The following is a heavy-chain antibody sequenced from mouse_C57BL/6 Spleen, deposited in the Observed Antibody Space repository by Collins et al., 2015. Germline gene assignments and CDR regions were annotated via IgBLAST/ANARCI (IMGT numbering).Heavy chain of an antibody. V-gene: IGHV1-69*01. J-gene: IGHJ4*01. CDR1: GYTFTSYW. CDR2: IDPSDSYT. Sequence: QVQLQQPGAELVMPGASVKLSCKASGYTFTSYWMHWVKQRPGQGLEWIGEIDPSDSYTNYNQKFKGKSTLTVDKSSSTAYMQLSSLTSEDSAVYYCARGGDSPYAMDYWGQGTSVTVSS. CDR3: ARGGDSPYAMDY.